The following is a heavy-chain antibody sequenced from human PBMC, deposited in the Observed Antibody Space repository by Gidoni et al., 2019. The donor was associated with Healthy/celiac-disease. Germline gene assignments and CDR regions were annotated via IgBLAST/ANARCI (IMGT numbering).Heavy chain of an antibody. CDR3: ARGRPQLSSGWYEPHHFYFDY. Sequence: QVQLQQWGAALLKPSETLSLTFAVYGASFSGYYWSWLRQPPGKGLEWIGEINHSGSTNYNPSHKSRVTISVDTSKNQFSLKLSSVTAADTAVYYCARGRPQLSSGWYEPHHFYFDYWGQGTLVTVSS. CDR1: GASFSGYY. CDR2: INHSGST. V-gene: IGHV4-34*01. J-gene: IGHJ4*02. D-gene: IGHD6-19*01.